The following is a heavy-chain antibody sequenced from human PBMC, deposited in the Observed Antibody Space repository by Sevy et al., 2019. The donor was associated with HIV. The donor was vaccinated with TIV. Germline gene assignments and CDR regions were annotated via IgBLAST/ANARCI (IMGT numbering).Heavy chain of an antibody. Sequence: GGSLRLSCAASGFTPSTYGMHWVRQAPGKGLEWVAVIVYDGNNKYYADSVKGRFTISRDNSKNTLFLQMDSLRAEDTAVYYCARDPRMYGDYLLAYFDYWGQGALVTVSS. CDR2: IVYDGNNK. D-gene: IGHD2-8*01. J-gene: IGHJ4*02. CDR1: GFTPSTYG. CDR3: ARDPRMYGDYLLAYFDY. V-gene: IGHV3-33*01.